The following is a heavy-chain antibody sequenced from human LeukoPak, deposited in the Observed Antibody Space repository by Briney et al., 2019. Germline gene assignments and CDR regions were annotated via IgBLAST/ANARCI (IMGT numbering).Heavy chain of an antibody. D-gene: IGHD3-22*01. CDR2: IKSKTDGGTT. V-gene: IGHV3-15*01. CDR3: TTNEITMIVVVPDAFDI. CDR1: GFTFSNAW. Sequence: SGGSLRLSCAASGFTFSNAWMSGVRQAPGKGLEWVGRIKSKTDGGTTDYAAPVKGRFTISRDDSKNTLYLQMNSLKTEDTAVYYCTTNEITMIVVVPDAFDIWGQGTMVTVSS. J-gene: IGHJ3*02.